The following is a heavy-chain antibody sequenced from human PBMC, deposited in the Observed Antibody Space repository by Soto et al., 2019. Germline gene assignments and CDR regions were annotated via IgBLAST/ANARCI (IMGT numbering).Heavy chain of an antibody. CDR1: GYTFTSYY. CDR2: INPSGGST. D-gene: IGHD3-3*02. CDR3: ARDRRYIFGVVPFTHDAFDI. Sequence: GASVKVSCKASGYTFTSYYMHWVRQAPGQGLEWMGIINPSGGSTSYAQKFQGRGTMTRDPATSTVYMELSSLRSEDTAVYYCARDRRYIFGVVPFTHDAFDIWSQGTMVTGSS. V-gene: IGHV1-46*01. J-gene: IGHJ3*02.